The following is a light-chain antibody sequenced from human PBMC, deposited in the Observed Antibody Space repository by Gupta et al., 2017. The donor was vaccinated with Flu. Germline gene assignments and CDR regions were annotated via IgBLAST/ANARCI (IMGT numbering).Light chain of an antibody. Sequence: DIQMTQSPSSLSASVGDRVTITCRASQSISKYLNWYQQKPGKVPKLLIYEASSLQSGVPSRFSGSGSGTDFTLTISSLQPEDFATYYCQQSYNTPLAFGGGTKVEIK. CDR2: EAS. J-gene: IGKJ4*01. CDR1: QSISKY. CDR3: QQSYNTPLA. V-gene: IGKV1-39*01.